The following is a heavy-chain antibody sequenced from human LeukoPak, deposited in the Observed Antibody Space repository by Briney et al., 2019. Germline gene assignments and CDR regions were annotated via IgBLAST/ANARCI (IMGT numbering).Heavy chain of an antibody. V-gene: IGHV3-21*01. D-gene: IGHD4-17*01. J-gene: IGHJ4*02. CDR1: GFTFSSYS. CDR3: ARDPHDYGDHFDY. Sequence: GGSLRLSCAASGFTFSSYSMNWVRQAPGKGLEWVSSISSSSSYIYYADSVKGRFTISRDNAKNSLYLQMNSLRAEDTAVYYCARDPHDYGDHFDYWGQGNLGTVSS. CDR2: ISSSSSYI.